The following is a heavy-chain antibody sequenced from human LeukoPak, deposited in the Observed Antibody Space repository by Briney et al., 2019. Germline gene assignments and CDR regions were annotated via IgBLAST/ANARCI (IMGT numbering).Heavy chain of an antibody. CDR2: IKSKTDGGTT. V-gene: IGHV3-15*01. J-gene: IGHJ4*02. CDR1: GFTFSNAW. CDR3: TTGNVLRYFDWLTDLDY. Sequence: GGSLRLSCAASGFTFSNAWMSWVRQAPGKGLEWVGRIKSKTDGGTTDYAAPVRGRFTISRDDSKNTLYLQMNSLKTEDTAVYYCTTGNVLRYFDWLTDLDYWGQGTLVTVSS. D-gene: IGHD3-9*01.